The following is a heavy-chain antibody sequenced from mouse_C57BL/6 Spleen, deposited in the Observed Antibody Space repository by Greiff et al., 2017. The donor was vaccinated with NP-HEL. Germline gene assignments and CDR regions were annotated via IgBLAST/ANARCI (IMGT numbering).Heavy chain of an antibody. CDR3: ARGAIHYYGSSDFDY. CDR1: GYTFTDHT. CDR2: IYPRDGST. V-gene: IGHV1-78*01. J-gene: IGHJ2*01. D-gene: IGHD1-1*01. Sequence: VQLQQSDAELVKPGASVKISCKVSGYTFTDHTIHWMKQRPEQGLEWIGYIYPRDGSTKYNEKFKGKATLTADKSSSTAYMQLNSLTSEDSAVYFCARGAIHYYGSSDFDYWGQGTTLTVSS.